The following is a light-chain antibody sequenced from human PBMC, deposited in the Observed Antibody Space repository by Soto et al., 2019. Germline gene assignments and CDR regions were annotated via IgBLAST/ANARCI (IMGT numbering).Light chain of an antibody. CDR2: AAS. V-gene: IGKV1-39*01. CDR3: QQSYSTPLR. J-gene: IGKJ1*01. CDR1: QRISSY. Sequence: DIQMTQSPSSLSASVGDRVTITCRASQRISSYLNWYQQKPGKAPKLLIYAASSLQSGVPSRFSGSGSGTDFTLTISSLQPEDFATYYCQQSYSTPLRFGQGTKVEIK.